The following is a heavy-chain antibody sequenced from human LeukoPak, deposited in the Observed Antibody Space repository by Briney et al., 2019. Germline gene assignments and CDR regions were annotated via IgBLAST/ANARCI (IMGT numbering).Heavy chain of an antibody. J-gene: IGHJ6*03. Sequence: ASVKVSCTASGYTFTGYYIHWVRQAPGQGLQWVGWINPNSGGPNYAQKFQGRVTMTRDTSISTAYMELSRLSSDDTAVYYCARSRRDGYNPTSYYYFYMDVWGKGTTVTVSS. CDR2: INPNSGGP. V-gene: IGHV1-2*02. CDR3: ARSRRDGYNPTSYYYFYMDV. D-gene: IGHD5-24*01. CDR1: GYTFTGYY.